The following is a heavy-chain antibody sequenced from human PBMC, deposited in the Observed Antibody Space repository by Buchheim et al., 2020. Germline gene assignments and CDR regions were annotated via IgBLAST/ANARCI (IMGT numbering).Heavy chain of an antibody. Sequence: QVQLQESGPGLVKPSQTLSLTCTVSGGSISSGGYYWSWIRQHPGKGLEWIAYIYYSGSTYYNPSLKSRVTISVDTSKNQFSLKLSSVTAADTAVYYCAREGYCSSTSCYRWWPYFDYWGQGTL. CDR2: IYYSGST. CDR3: AREGYCSSTSCYRWWPYFDY. V-gene: IGHV4-31*03. J-gene: IGHJ4*02. CDR1: GGSISSGGYY. D-gene: IGHD2-2*02.